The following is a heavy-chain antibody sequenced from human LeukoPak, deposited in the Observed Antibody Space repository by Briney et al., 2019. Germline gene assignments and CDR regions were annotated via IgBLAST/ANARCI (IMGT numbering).Heavy chain of an antibody. D-gene: IGHD2-2*01. J-gene: IGHJ6*03. Sequence: PSQTLSLTCTVSGGSISSGSYYWSWIRQPAGKGLEWIGRIYTSGSTNYNPSLKSRVTISVDTSKNQFSLKLSSVTAADTAVYYCARVQYQAYYYYYYMDVWGKGTTVTVSS. CDR3: ARVQYQAYYYYYYMDV. CDR2: IYTSGST. V-gene: IGHV4-61*02. CDR1: GGSISSGSYY.